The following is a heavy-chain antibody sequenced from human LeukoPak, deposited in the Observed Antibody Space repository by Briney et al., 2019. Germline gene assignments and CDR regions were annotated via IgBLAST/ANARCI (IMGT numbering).Heavy chain of an antibody. D-gene: IGHD5-12*01. CDR3: ARRNGQDIVATFRRRYYFDY. Sequence: SETLSLTCVVSGDSISSRNWWSWVRQPPGKGLEWVGEISNDERKNYNPSLKSRISMSVDKSKSHLSLSLSSVTAADTAVYYCARRNGQDIVATFRRRYYFDYWGQGTLVTVSS. J-gene: IGHJ4*02. CDR1: GDSISSRNW. V-gene: IGHV4-4*02. CDR2: ISNDERK.